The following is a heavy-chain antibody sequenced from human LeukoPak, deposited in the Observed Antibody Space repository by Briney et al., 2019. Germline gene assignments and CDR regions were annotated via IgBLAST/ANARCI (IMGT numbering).Heavy chain of an antibody. J-gene: IGHJ4*02. CDR2: IKSKTDGGTT. D-gene: IGHD3-22*01. V-gene: IGHV3-15*01. Sequence: GGSLRLSCAASGFTFSNAWMSWVRQAPGKGLEWVGRIKSKTDGGTTDYAAPVKGRFTISRDDSKNPLYLQMNSLKTEDTAVYYCTTESDYYDSSGYYPRGYWGQGTLVTVSS. CDR3: TTESDYYDSSGYYPRGY. CDR1: GFTFSNAW.